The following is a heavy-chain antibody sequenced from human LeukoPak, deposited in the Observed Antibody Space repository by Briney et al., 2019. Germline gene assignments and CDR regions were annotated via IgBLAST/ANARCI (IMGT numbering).Heavy chain of an antibody. V-gene: IGHV3-64*01. CDR2: ISSNGGST. CDR1: GFTFSSYA. D-gene: IGHD7-27*01. CDR3: ARDPGDNYYYYYMDV. J-gene: IGHJ6*03. Sequence: GGSLRLSCAASGFTFSSYAMHWVRQAPGKGLEYVSAISSNGGSTYYANSVKGRFTISRDNSKNTLYLQMGSLRAEDMAVYYCARDPGDNYYYYYMDVWGKGTTVTVSS.